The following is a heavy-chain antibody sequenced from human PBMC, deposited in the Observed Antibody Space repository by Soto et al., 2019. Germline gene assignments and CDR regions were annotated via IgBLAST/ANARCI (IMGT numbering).Heavy chain of an antibody. D-gene: IGHD6-6*01. CDR3: ARDRAEYSSSSDAFDI. V-gene: IGHV4-61*01. CDR2: IYYSGST. CDR1: GGSVSSGSYY. J-gene: IGHJ3*02. Sequence: SETLSLTCTVSGGSVSSGSYYWSWIRQPPGKGLEWIGYIYYSGSTNYNPSLKSRVTISVDTSKNQFSPKLSSVTAADTAVYYCARDRAEYSSSSDAFDIWGQGTMVTVSS.